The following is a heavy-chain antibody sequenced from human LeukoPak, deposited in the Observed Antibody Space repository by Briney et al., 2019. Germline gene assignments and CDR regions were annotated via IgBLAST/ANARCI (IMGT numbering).Heavy chain of an antibody. V-gene: IGHV3-7*04. CDR1: GFTFSSYA. Sequence: GGSLRLSCAASGFTFSSYAMHWVRQAPGMGLEWVANIKQDGSEKYYVDSVKGRFTISRDNAKNSLYLQMNSLRAEDTAVYYCARVSTNYYYYGMDVWGQGTTVTVSS. CDR2: IKQDGSEK. CDR3: ARVSTNYYYYGMDV. J-gene: IGHJ6*02.